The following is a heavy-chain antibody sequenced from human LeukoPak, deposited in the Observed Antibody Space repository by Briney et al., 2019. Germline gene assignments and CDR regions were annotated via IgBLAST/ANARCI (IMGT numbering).Heavy chain of an antibody. CDR1: GFTFSNYA. V-gene: IGHV3-23*01. CDR3: AKDMQTWPRFPDY. CDR2: INDNGSTR. Sequence: GGSLRLSCGASGFTFSNYAMSWSRQAPGKGLEGVSGINDNGSTRFYAASVKGRFTSSRDNPKNTLYLQMNGLRVEDTAVYYCAKDMQTWPRFPDYWGQGTLVTVSS. D-gene: IGHD5-12*01. J-gene: IGHJ4*02.